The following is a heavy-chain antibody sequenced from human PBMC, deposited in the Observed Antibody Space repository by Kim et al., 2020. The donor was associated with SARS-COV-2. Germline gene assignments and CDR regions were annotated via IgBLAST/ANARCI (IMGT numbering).Heavy chain of an antibody. CDR3: TTDNVVATIRGY. Sequence: DYAEPVKGRFTISRDDSKNTLYLQMNSLKTEDTAVYYCTTDNVVATIRGYWGQGTLVTVSS. J-gene: IGHJ4*02. D-gene: IGHD5-12*01. V-gene: IGHV3-15*01.